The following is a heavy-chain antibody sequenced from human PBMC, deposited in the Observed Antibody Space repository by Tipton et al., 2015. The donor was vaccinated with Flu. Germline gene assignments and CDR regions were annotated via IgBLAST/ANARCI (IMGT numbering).Heavy chain of an antibody. CDR2: LYYRGSP. CDR1: GGSIINTDYD. V-gene: IGHV4-39*02. CDR3: ARRDYSNYVSVPKNWFDS. Sequence: LRLSCSVSGGSIINTDYDWAWIRQRPGKGLEWIDSLYYRGSPYYNPSLKSRVTMSVDTSRHYFSLKLYSVTAPDPAVYYCARRDYSNYVSVPKNWFDSWGQGSLVTVSS. J-gene: IGHJ5*01. D-gene: IGHD4-11*01.